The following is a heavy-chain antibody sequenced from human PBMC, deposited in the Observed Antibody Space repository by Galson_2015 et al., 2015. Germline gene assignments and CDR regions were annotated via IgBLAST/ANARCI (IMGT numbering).Heavy chain of an antibody. D-gene: IGHD2-15*01. J-gene: IGHJ6*03. CDR1: GFTFSSYG. CDR3: ARDPHIVVVAATSWDYYMDV. CDR2: IWYDGSNK. V-gene: IGHV3-33*01. Sequence: SLRLSCAASGFTFSSYGMHWVRQAPGKGLEWVAVIWYDGSNKYYADSVKGRFTISRDNSKNTLYLQMNSLRAEDTAVYYCARDPHIVVVAATSWDYYMDVWGKGTTVTVSS.